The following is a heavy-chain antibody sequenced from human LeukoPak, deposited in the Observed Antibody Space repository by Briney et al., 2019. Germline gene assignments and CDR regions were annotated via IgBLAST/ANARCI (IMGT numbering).Heavy chain of an antibody. CDR1: GGSISSSSYY. CDR3: ATYCSSTSCQPPPP. J-gene: IGHJ5*02. Sequence: SETLSLICTVSGGSISSSSYYWGWIRQPPGKGLERIGSIYYSGSTYCNPSLKSRVTISVDTSKNQFSLKLSSVTAADTAVYYCATYCSSTSCQPPPPWGQGTLVTVSS. CDR2: IYYSGST. D-gene: IGHD2-2*01. V-gene: IGHV4-39*07.